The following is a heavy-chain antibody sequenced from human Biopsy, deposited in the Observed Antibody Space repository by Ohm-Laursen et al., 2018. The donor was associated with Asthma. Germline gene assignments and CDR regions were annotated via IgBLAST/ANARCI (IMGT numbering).Heavy chain of an antibody. V-gene: IGHV3-30*18. CDR3: AKRRGYSGHDNDY. CDR1: GFMFRSFG. J-gene: IGHJ4*02. D-gene: IGHD5-12*01. Sequence: SLRLSCPPSGFMFRSFGMHWVRPAPGKGLAWVAVISYDGHHKFYEDSVKGRFTISRDNSKNTLYLQMNSLRTEDTAVYYCAKRRGYSGHDNDYWGQGTLVIVSS. CDR2: ISYDGHHK.